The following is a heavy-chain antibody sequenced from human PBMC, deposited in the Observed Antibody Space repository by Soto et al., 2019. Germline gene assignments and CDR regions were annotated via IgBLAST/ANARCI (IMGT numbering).Heavy chain of an antibody. CDR2: IYYSGST. J-gene: IGHJ6*02. CDR1: GGSISSGDYY. V-gene: IGHV4-30-4*01. CDR3: ARAPYYYYYMDV. Sequence: SETLSLTCTVSGGSISSGDYYWNWIRQPPGKGLEWIGYIYYSGSTYYNPSLKSRVTISVDTSKNQFSLKLSPVTAADTAVYYCARAPYYYYYMDVWGQGTTVTVSS.